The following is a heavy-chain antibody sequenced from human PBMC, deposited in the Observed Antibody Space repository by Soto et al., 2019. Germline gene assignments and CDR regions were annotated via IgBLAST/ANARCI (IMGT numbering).Heavy chain of an antibody. Sequence: QVQLVQSGAEVKKPGASVKVSCKASGYTFTSYAMHWVRQAPGQRLEWMGWINAGNGNTKYSQKFQGRVTITRDTAARTASMELGSLRSEDTAVYYCARAVGGSGSDEYYWGQGTLVTVSS. V-gene: IGHV1-3*01. J-gene: IGHJ4*02. CDR3: ARAVGGSGSDEYY. CDR1: GYTFTSYA. D-gene: IGHD3-10*01. CDR2: INAGNGNT.